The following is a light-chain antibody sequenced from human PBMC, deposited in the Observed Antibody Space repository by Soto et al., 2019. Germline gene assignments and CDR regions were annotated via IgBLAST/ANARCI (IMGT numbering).Light chain of an antibody. CDR2: KAS. V-gene: IGKV1-5*03. J-gene: IGKJ1*01. Sequence: DIQMTQSPSTLSASVGDRVTITCRASQSLSSWLAWYQQQPGKAPKLLIYKASSLESGVPSRFSGSGSGTEFTLTISSLQPDDFATYYCQQYNTDPWTFGQGTKVEIK. CDR3: QQYNTDPWT. CDR1: QSLSSW.